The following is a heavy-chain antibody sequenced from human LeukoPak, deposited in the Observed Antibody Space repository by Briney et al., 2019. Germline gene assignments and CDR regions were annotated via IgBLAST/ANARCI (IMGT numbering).Heavy chain of an antibody. CDR3: ARDRLRATTSTLAY. V-gene: IGHV3-30*01. Sequence: AYDGSNKYYADSVKGRFSISRDNSKNTLYVQMNSLRAEDTGVYYCARDRLRATTSTLAYWGQGTLVTVSS. CDR2: AYDGSNK. J-gene: IGHJ4*02. D-gene: IGHD4-17*01.